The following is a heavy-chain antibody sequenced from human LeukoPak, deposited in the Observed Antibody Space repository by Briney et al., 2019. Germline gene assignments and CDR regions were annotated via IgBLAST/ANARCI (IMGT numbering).Heavy chain of an antibody. CDR2: ISGSGGNT. D-gene: IGHD2-15*01. Sequence: PGGSLRLSCAASGFTFSSYGMSWVRQAPGKGLEWVSAISGSGGNTYYADSVKGRFTISRDNSKNTLYLQMNSLRAEDTAVYYCAKGRGGAHRSGGSCYSVDYWGQGTLAPVSS. J-gene: IGHJ4*02. CDR1: GFTFSSYG. CDR3: AKGRGGAHRSGGSCYSVDY. V-gene: IGHV3-23*01.